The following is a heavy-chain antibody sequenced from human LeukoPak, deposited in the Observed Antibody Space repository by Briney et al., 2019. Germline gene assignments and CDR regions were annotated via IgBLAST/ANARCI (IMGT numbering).Heavy chain of an antibody. V-gene: IGHV3-21*01. D-gene: IGHD6-13*01. CDR1: GFTFSSYS. CDR2: ISSSSSYI. CDR3: ARSKSAGQQLVLRYFDY. J-gene: IGHJ4*02. Sequence: GGSLRLSCAASGFTFSSYSMNWVRQAPGKGLEWVSSISSSSSYIYYADSVEGRFTISRDNAKNSLYLQMNSLGAGGTAVYYCARSKSAGQQLVLRYFDYGGRGTLVTVSS.